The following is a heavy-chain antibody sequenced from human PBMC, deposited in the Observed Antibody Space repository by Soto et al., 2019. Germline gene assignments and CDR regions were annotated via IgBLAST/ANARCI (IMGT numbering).Heavy chain of an antibody. CDR2: VYYTGTT. J-gene: IGHJ5*02. V-gene: IGHV4-59*01. CDR1: NVSIKSSY. Sequence: KSSRTLSLTCSVSNVSIKSSYWNWIRQSPGKGLEWIGFVYYTGTTKYNPSLKGRVTISVDTSNNEFSLKLTSVTTADTAFYFCARDFAGRGPFDPWGQGTLVTVSS. D-gene: IGHD1-26*01. CDR3: ARDFAGRGPFDP.